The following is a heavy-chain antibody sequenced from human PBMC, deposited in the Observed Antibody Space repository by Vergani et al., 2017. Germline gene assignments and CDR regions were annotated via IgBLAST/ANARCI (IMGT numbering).Heavy chain of an antibody. CDR2: IWYDGSNK. CDR1: GFTFSSYG. CDR3: ARDGVLLWFGDANMDV. V-gene: IGHV3-33*01. J-gene: IGHJ6*03. D-gene: IGHD3-10*01. Sequence: QVQLVESGGGVVQPGRSLRLSCAASGFTFSSYGMHWVRQAPGKGLEWVAVIWYDGSNKYYGDSVKGRFTISRDNSKNTLYLEMNSLRAEDTAVYYCARDGVLLWFGDANMDVWGKGTTVTVSS.